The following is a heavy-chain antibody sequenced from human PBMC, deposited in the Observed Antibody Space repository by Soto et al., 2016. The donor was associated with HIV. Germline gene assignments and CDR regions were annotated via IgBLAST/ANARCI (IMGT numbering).Heavy chain of an antibody. J-gene: IGHJ4*02. CDR2: MNPNSGNT. Sequence: QVQLVQSGAEVKKPGASVKVSCKASGYTFTSYDINWVRQATGQGLEWMGWMNPNSGNTGYVQRFQARVTMTTNTSTTTAYMELRSLKSDDTAFYYCARDSWSRSMDLDHWGQGTLVTVSS. CDR1: GYTFTSYD. D-gene: IGHD2-21*01. CDR3: ARDSWSRSMDLDH. V-gene: IGHV1-8*02.